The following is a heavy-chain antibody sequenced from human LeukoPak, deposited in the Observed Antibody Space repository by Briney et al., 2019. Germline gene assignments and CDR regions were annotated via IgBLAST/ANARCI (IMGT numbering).Heavy chain of an antibody. CDR1: GGSISSYY. Sequence: PSETLSLTCPVSGGSISSYYWSWIRQPPGKGLEWIGYIYYSGSTNYNPSLKSRVTISVDTSKNQFSLKLSSVTAADTAVYYCASNGWGYSSGWYFDYWGQGTLVTVSS. CDR3: ASNGWGYSSGWYFDY. D-gene: IGHD6-19*01. V-gene: IGHV4-59*01. J-gene: IGHJ4*02. CDR2: IYYSGST.